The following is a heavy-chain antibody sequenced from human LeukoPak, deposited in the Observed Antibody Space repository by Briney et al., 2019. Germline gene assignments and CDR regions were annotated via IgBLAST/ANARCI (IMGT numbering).Heavy chain of an antibody. V-gene: IGHV1-69*04. CDR2: IIPIFGIA. CDR3: AREYDFWSGYSH. J-gene: IGHJ4*02. D-gene: IGHD3-3*01. CDR1: GGTFSSYA. Sequence: SVKVSCKASGGTFSSYAISWVRQAPGQGLEWMGRIIPIFGIANYAQKFQGRVTITADKSTSTAYMELSSLRSEGTAVYYCAREYDFWSGYSHWGQGTLVTVSS.